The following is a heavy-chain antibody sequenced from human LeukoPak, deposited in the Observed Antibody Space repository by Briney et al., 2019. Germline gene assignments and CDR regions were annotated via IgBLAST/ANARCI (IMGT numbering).Heavy chain of an antibody. CDR2: IIPILGIA. V-gene: IGHV1-69*04. J-gene: IGHJ4*02. D-gene: IGHD2-15*01. CDR1: GGTFSSYA. CDR3: AEEEGLVDY. Sequence: ASVKVSCKAFGGTFSSYAISWVRQAPGQGLEWMGRIIPILGIANYAQKFQGRVTITADKSTSTAYMELSSLRSEDTAVYYCAEEEGLVDYWGQGTLVTVSS.